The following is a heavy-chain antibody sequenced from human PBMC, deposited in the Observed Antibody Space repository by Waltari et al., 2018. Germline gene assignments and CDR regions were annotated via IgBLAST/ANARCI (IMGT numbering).Heavy chain of an antibody. J-gene: IGHJ4*02. CDR2: ISYDGSNK. CDR1: GFTFSSYA. D-gene: IGHD1-1*01. Sequence: QVQLVESGGGVVQPGRSLRLSCAASGFTFSSYAMHRVRQAPGKGLEWVAVISYDGSNKYYADSVKGRFTISRDNSKNTLYLQMNSLRAEDTAVYYCAGGVRAPNSEWGQGTLVTVSS. V-gene: IGHV3-30-3*01. CDR3: AGGVRAPNSE.